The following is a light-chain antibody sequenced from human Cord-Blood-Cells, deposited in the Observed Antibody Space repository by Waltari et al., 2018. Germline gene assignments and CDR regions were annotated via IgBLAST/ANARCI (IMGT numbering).Light chain of an antibody. CDR1: QGIRSY. CDR2: SSS. Sequence: ATRITQSTSSLSASTGDRATITCRASQGIRSYLTWYQQKPGKAPKLLIYSSSALQSGVPSRFSGSGSGTDFTLTISCPKSEDFATYYCQQDYSYPQTCGQGTKVEIK. V-gene: IGKV1-8*01. CDR3: QQDYSYPQT. J-gene: IGKJ1*01.